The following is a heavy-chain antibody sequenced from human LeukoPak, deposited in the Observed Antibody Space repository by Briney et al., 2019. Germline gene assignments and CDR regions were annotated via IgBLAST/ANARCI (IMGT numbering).Heavy chain of an antibody. V-gene: IGHV1-2*02. CDR3: ARVRGGYCTGDRCYGDFFFDN. D-gene: IGHD2-15*01. CDR1: GYNFIGYF. J-gene: IGHJ4*02. Sequence: ASVKVSCKTSGYNFIGYFIHWVRQAPGQGLEWMGWIDPHSGDPAYANKFQGRVTLTRDTTTATVYMESNSLRSDDTAVYFCARVRGGYCTGDRCYGDFFFDNWGQGTLVTVTS. CDR2: IDPHSGDP.